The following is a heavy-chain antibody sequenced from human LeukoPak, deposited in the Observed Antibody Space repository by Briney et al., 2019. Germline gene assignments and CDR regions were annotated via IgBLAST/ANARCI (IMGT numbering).Heavy chain of an antibody. J-gene: IGHJ4*02. CDR1: GYTFTSYD. V-gene: IGHV1-8*01. CDR2: MNPNSGNT. CDR3: ARPMGYSGYTGDY. D-gene: IGHD5-12*01. Sequence: ASVKVSCKASGYTFTSYDINWVRQATGQGLEWMGWMNPNSGNTGYAQKFQGRVTMTRNTSTSTAYMELSSLRSEDTAVYYCARPMGYSGYTGDYWGQGTLVTVSS.